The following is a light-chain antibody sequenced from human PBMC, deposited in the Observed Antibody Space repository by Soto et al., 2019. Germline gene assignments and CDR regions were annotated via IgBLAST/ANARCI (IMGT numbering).Light chain of an antibody. V-gene: IGLV2-14*01. Sequence: QSALTQPASMSGSPGQSITISCTGTGSDIGAYNYVSWYQQHPGKAPKLIIHGVTHRPSGVSTRFSASKSAYTASLTISGLQAEDEADYYCSSFTTNYFYVFGPGTKLTVL. CDR3: SSFTTNYFYV. J-gene: IGLJ1*01. CDR1: GSDIGAYNY. CDR2: GVT.